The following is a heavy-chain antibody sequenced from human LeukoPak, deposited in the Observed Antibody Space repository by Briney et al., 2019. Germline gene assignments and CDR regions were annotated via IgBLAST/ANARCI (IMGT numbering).Heavy chain of an antibody. CDR2: IRYDGSNK. V-gene: IGHV3-30*02. CDR3: ARERKYDSNFDY. Sequence: GGSLRLSCAASGFTFSSYGMHWVRQAPGKGLEWVAFIRYDGSNKYDADSVKGRFTISRDNSKNTLYLQMNSLRVEDTAVYYCARERKYDSNFDYWGQGTLVTVSS. J-gene: IGHJ4*02. CDR1: GFTFSSYG. D-gene: IGHD1-1*01.